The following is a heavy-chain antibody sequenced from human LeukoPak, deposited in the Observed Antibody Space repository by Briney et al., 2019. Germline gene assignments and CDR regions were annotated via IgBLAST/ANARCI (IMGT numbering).Heavy chain of an antibody. CDR3: ARGRWHQSY. CDR1: GGSFSGYY. CDR2: INHSGGT. D-gene: IGHD5-24*01. J-gene: IGHJ4*02. V-gene: IGHV4-34*01. Sequence: SSETLSLTCAVYGGSFSGYYWSWIRQPPGKGLEWIGEINHSGGTNYNPSLKSRVTISVDTSKNQFSLKLSSVTAADTAVYYCARGRWHQSYWGQGTLVTVSS.